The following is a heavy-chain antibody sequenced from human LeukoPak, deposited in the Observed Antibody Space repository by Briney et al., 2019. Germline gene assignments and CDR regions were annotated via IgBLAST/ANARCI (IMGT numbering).Heavy chain of an antibody. CDR2: IHLSGTPT. CDR3: ARDRRAVRGVITYPQEY. V-gene: IGHV3-48*04. Sequence: PGGSLRLSCAASGFDFSIYRMNWVRQAPGKGLEWVSYIHLSGTPTHYAEVVKGRFSISRDNAKNSLYLQMDNLRAEDTAVYYCARDRRAVRGVITYPQEYWGQGTLVTVSS. J-gene: IGHJ4*02. D-gene: IGHD3-10*01. CDR1: GFDFSIYR.